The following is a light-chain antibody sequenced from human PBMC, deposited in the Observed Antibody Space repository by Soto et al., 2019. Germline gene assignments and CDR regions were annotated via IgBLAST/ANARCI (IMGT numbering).Light chain of an antibody. Sequence: EIVLTQSRGTLSLSPGERATLSCRTSQSVSNNYLAWYQQKPGQAPRLLIYGASSRATGIPDRFSGSGSGTDFTLSISRLEPEDFAVYYCQQYSSLWTFGQGTKVDIK. CDR2: GAS. J-gene: IGKJ1*01. CDR1: QSVSNNY. V-gene: IGKV3-20*01. CDR3: QQYSSLWT.